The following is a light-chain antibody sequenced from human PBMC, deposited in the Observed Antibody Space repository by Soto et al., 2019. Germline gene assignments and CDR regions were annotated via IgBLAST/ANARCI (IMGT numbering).Light chain of an antibody. V-gene: IGKV1-27*01. Sequence: DIQMTQSPSSLSASVGDRVTITCRASQGIANYLAWYQHKPGKVPNLLIYAASTLQSGVPSRFAGGRSGTDVTLPISSLQPQDVATYYYQKSNSAPRTLGQGTKVEIQ. CDR3: QKSNSAPRT. CDR2: AAS. J-gene: IGKJ1*01. CDR1: QGIANY.